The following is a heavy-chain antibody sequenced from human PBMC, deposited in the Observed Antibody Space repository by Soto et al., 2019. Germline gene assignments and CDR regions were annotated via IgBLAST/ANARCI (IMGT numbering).Heavy chain of an antibody. CDR2: ISSSSSYT. CDR3: ARVPEGDCSGGSCYSADYYYYGMDV. CDR1: GFTFSDYY. Sequence: GGSLRLSCAASGFTFSDYYMSWIRQAPGKGLEWVSYISSSSSYTNYADSVKGRFTISRDNAKNSLYLQMNSLRAEDTAVYYSARVPEGDCSGGSCYSADYYYYGMDVWGQGTTVTVSS. D-gene: IGHD2-15*01. J-gene: IGHJ6*02. V-gene: IGHV3-11*05.